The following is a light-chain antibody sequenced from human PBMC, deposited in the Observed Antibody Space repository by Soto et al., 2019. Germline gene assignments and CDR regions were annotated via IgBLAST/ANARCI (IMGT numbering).Light chain of an antibody. CDR1: ESVSDNY. CDR2: GAS. J-gene: IGKJ4*01. Sequence: EIVLTQSPGTLSLSPGERATLSCRASESVSDNYLAWYQQRPGQAPRLVIYGASSRASAVPDRFSGSGSGADFTLTISRLEPEDFAVYYCQQYGSSPLTFGGGTKVEIK. CDR3: QQYGSSPLT. V-gene: IGKV3-20*01.